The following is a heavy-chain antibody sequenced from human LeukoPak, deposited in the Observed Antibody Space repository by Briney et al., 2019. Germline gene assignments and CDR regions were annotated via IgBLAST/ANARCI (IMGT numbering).Heavy chain of an antibody. V-gene: IGHV1-69*04. Sequence: ASVKVSCKASGGTFNHFGINWVRQAPGQGLEWMGRIIPILGIANYAQKFQGRVTITADKSTSTAYMELSSLRSEDTAVYYCARAPVIVATRGDAFDIWGQGTMVTVSS. CDR1: GGTFNHFG. D-gene: IGHD5-12*01. CDR3: ARAPVIVATRGDAFDI. CDR2: IIPILGIA. J-gene: IGHJ3*02.